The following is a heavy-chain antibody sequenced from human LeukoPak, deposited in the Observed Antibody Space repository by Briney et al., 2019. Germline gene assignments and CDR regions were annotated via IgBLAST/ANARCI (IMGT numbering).Heavy chain of an antibody. CDR2: IYHSGST. J-gene: IGHJ4*02. CDR3: ARGDDYGDFDFDY. Sequence: SETLSLTCTVSGYSISSGYYWGWIRQPPGKGLEWIGSIYHSGSTYYNPSLKSRVTISVDTSKNQFSLKLSSVTAADTAVYYCARGDDYGDFDFDYWAREPWSPSPQ. D-gene: IGHD4-17*01. CDR1: GYSISSGYY. V-gene: IGHV4-38-2*02.